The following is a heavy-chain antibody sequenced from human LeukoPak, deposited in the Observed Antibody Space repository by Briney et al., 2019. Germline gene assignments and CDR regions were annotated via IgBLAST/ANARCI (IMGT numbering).Heavy chain of an antibody. CDR3: ARDWDYYGSGSYLGY. CDR1: GFTFNDYY. Sequence: GALRLSFAASGFTFNDYYMSWIRQTPGKGLEWVSYISSSGSTIYYADSVKGPFTISRDNAKNSLYLQMNSLRAEDTAVYYCARDWDYYGSGSYLGYWGQGTLVTVSS. V-gene: IGHV3-11*01. J-gene: IGHJ4*02. CDR2: ISSSGSTI. D-gene: IGHD3-10*01.